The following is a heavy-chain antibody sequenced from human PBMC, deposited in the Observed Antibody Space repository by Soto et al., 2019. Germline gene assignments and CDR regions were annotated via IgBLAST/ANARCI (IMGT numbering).Heavy chain of an antibody. CDR3: AQDTARYRYSYADDYSYDGMEV. D-gene: IGHD3-16*01. Sequence: GGSLRLSCAASRFTFSDNAMSWVRQVPVKGLEWVSGISGSGDNTFYADSVKGRFSISRDSSKNMLYLQMGSLRVDDTAIYYWAQDTARYRYSYADDYSYDGMEVWGQGTAVTVSS. CDR2: ISGSGDNT. J-gene: IGHJ6*02. V-gene: IGHV3-23*01. CDR1: RFTFSDNA.